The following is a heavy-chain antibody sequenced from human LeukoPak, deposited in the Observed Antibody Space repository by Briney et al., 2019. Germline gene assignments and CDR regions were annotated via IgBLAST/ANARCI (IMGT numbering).Heavy chain of an antibody. CDR3: AQGGSEIYYFYHGMDV. Sequence: PGGSLRLSCAASGFSFNSYAIHWVRQAPGKGLEWVTAISYDGSNKHYADSARGRFTISRDNSKNTLYLQMNSLRTEDTAVYYCAQGGSEIYYFYHGMDVWGRGTTVTVSS. CDR2: ISYDGSNK. V-gene: IGHV3-30*03. J-gene: IGHJ6*02. CDR1: GFSFNSYA. D-gene: IGHD3-10*01.